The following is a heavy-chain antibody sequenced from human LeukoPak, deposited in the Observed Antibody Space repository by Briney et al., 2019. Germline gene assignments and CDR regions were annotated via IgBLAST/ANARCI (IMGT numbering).Heavy chain of an antibody. J-gene: IGHJ5*02. V-gene: IGHV1-2*02. CDR1: GYTFTGYY. Sequence: GASVKVSCKASGYTFTGYYMHWVRQAPGQGLEWMGWINPNSGGTNYAQKFQGRVTMTRDTSISTAYMEPSRLRSDDTAVYYCAREVAATPRNNWFDPWGQGTLVTVSS. CDR3: AREVAATPRNNWFDP. CDR2: INPNSGGT. D-gene: IGHD2-15*01.